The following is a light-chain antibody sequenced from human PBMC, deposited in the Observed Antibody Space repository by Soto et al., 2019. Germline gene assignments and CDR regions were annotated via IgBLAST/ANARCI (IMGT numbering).Light chain of an antibody. CDR2: DAS. V-gene: IGKV1-5*01. CDR1: QSISSW. J-gene: IGKJ1*01. CDR3: QQYNSFWT. Sequence: DIQMTQSPSTLSASVGDRVTITCRASQSISSWLAWYQQKPGKAPKLLIYDASYLERGVPSRFSGRGSGTEFTLTISELQPDDLATYYCQQYNSFWTFGQGTKVE.